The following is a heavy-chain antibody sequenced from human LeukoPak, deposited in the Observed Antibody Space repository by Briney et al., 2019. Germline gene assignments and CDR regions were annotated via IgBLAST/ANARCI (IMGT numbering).Heavy chain of an antibody. D-gene: IGHD6-19*01. V-gene: IGHV3-9*01. CDR3: ANGYSSGWSTFDY. Sequence: PGGSLRLSCAASGFTFDDYAMHWVRQAPGKGLEWVSGISWNSGSIGYADSVKGRFTISRDNAKNSLYLQMNSLRAEDTALYYCANGYSSGWSTFDYWGQGTLVTVSS. J-gene: IGHJ4*02. CDR1: GFTFDDYA. CDR2: ISWNSGSI.